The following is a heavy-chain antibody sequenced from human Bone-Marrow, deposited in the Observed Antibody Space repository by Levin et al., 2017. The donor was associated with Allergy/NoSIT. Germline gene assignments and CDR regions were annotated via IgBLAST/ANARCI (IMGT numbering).Heavy chain of an antibody. CDR1: GGSISSYY. D-gene: IGHD5-24*01. V-gene: IGHV4-59*01. J-gene: IGHJ4*02. CDR2: IYYSGST. CDR3: ARVGQLRNGYNPFDY. Sequence: SQTLSLTCTVSGGSISSYYWSWIRQPPGKGLEWIGYIYYSGSTNYNPSLKSRVTISVDTSKNQFSLKLSSVTAADTAVYYCARVGQLRNGYNPFDYWGQGTLVTVSS.